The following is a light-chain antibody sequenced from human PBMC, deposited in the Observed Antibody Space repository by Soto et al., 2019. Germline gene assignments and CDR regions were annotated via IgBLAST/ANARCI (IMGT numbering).Light chain of an antibody. V-gene: IGLV1-44*01. CDR2: SNN. J-gene: IGLJ1*01. Sequence: QSVLTQPPSASGTPCQRVTISCSGSSSNIGSNTVNWYQQLPGTAPKLLIYSNNQRPSGVPDRFSGSKSGTSASLAISGLQSEDEADYYCAAWDDSMNGNYVFGTGTKVTVL. CDR1: SSNIGSNT. CDR3: AAWDDSMNGNYV.